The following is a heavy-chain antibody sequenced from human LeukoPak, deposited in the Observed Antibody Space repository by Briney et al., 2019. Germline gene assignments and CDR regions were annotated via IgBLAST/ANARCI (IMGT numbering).Heavy chain of an antibody. J-gene: IGHJ4*02. V-gene: IGHV4-30-4*08. D-gene: IGHD5-24*01. CDR3: ARGERWLQLDY. CDR1: GGSISSGDYY. Sequence: SETLSLTCTVSGGSISSGDYYWSWIRQPPGKGLEWIGYIYYSGSTYYNPSLKSRVTISVDRSKNQFSLKLSSVTAADTAVYYCARGERWLQLDYWGQGTLVTVSS. CDR2: IYYSGST.